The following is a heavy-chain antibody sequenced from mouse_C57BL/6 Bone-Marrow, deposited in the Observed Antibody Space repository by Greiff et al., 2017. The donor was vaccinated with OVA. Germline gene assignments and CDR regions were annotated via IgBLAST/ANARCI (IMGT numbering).Heavy chain of an antibody. J-gene: IGHJ3*01. D-gene: IGHD2-12*01. V-gene: IGHV10-3*01. Sequence: EVKLMESGGGLVQPTGSLKLSCAASGFTFNTYAMHWVRQAPGKGLAWVASISSQSSDYATYYAASVQGRFTISREDSQSMLYLQMNNRKTEYTAMYYCVRDYVFSYWGQGTLVTVSA. CDR2: ISSQSSDYAT. CDR3: VRDYVFSY. CDR1: GFTFNTYA.